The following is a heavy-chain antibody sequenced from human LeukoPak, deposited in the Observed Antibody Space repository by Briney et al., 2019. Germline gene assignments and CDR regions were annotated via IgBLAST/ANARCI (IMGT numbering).Heavy chain of an antibody. CDR2: ISGSGGST. D-gene: IGHD6-19*01. J-gene: IGHJ6*03. CDR3: AKGIAVAVKYYYYYMDV. CDR1: GGSISSSSYY. Sequence: ETLSLTCTVSGGSISSSSYYWGWIRQPPGKGLEWVSAISGSGGSTYYADSVKGRFTISRDNSKNTLYLQMNSLRAEDTAVYYCAKGIAVAVKYYYYYMDVWGKGTTVTVSS. V-gene: IGHV3-23*01.